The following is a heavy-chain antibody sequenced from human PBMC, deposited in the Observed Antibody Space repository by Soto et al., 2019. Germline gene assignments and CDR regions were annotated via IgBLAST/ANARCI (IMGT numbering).Heavy chain of an antibody. CDR1: GYSFTSYW. V-gene: IGHV5-51*01. CDR3: ARHYSSSSHGMDV. J-gene: IGHJ6*02. D-gene: IGHD6-6*01. Sequence: PGESLKISCKGSGYSFTSYWIGWVRQMPGKGLEWMGIIYPGDPDTRYSPSFQGQVTISADKSISTAYLQWSSLKASDTAMYYCARHYSSSSHGMDVWGQGTTVTVSS. CDR2: IYPGDPDT.